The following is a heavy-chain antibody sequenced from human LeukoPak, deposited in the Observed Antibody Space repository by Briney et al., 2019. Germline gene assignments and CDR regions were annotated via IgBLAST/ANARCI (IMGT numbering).Heavy chain of an antibody. Sequence: GGSLRLSCAASGFTFSSYGMHWVRQGPGKGLEWVAVIWYDGSNKYYADSVKGRFTISRDNSKNTLYLQMNSLRAEDTAVYYCARDLTKYNWNYGGFCYWGQGTLVTVSS. D-gene: IGHD1-7*01. CDR1: GFTFSSYG. J-gene: IGHJ4*02. CDR3: ARDLTKYNWNYGGFCY. V-gene: IGHV3-33*01. CDR2: IWYDGSNK.